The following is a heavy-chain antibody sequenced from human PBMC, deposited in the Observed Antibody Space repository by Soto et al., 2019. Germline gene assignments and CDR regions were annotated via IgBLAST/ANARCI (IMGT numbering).Heavy chain of an antibody. CDR1: GFTFSSYA. CDR2: ISGSGVST. CDR3: AKGRRADCYSDSDY. V-gene: IGHV3-23*01. D-gene: IGHD2-21*02. J-gene: IGHJ4*02. Sequence: EVQLLESGGGLVQPGGSLRLSCAASGFTFSSYAMTWVRQAPGKGLEWVSGISGSGVSTYYADSVKGRFTISRDNSENTLYLQMHSVRVEDTALSSGAKGRRADCYSDSDYWGQGTLVTVSS.